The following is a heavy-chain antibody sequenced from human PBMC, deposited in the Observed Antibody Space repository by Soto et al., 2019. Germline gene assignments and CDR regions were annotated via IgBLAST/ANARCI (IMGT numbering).Heavy chain of an antibody. CDR1: GYTFTDYY. CDR3: ARDPVGGGAPYYCDY. D-gene: IGHD3-10*01. J-gene: IGHJ4*02. CDR2: INTHSGGT. Sequence: ASVKVSCKASGYTFTDYYLHWLRQAPGQGLEWVGWINTHSGGTNFAQRLQGRVTMTRDTSISTAYMELSGLRSDDTAVYYCARDPVGGGAPYYCDYWGQGTLVTVSS. V-gene: IGHV1-2*02.